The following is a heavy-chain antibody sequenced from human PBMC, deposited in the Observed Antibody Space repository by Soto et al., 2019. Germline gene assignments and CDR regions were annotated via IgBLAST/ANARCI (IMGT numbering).Heavy chain of an antibody. CDR1: GYSFTSYW. D-gene: IGHD2-2*01. CDR2: IYPGDSDT. V-gene: IGHV5-51*01. J-gene: IGHJ6*02. Sequence: GESLKISCKGSGYSFTSYWIGWVRQMPGKGLAWMGIIYPGDSDTRYSPSFQGQVTISADKSISTAYLQWSSLKASDTAMYYCARSPGYCSSTSCYEDYYGMDVWGQGTTVTVSS. CDR3: ARSPGYCSSTSCYEDYYGMDV.